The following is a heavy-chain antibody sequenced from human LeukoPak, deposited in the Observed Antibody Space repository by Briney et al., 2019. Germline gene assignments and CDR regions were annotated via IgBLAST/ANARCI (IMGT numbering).Heavy chain of an antibody. CDR1: GYTFTGYY. CDR2: MNPNSGNT. CDR3: ARLPQCYYYYYGMDV. Sequence: GASVEVSCKASGYTFTGYYIHWVRQAPGQGLEWMGWMNPNSGNTGYAQKFQGRVTMTRNTSVSTAYMELSSLRSEDTAVYYCARLPQCYYYYYGMDVWGQGTTVTVSS. D-gene: IGHD6-19*01. J-gene: IGHJ6*02. V-gene: IGHV1-8*02.